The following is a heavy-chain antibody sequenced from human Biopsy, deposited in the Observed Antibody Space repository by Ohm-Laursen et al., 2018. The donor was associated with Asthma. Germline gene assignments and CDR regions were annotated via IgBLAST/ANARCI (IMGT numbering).Heavy chain of an antibody. V-gene: IGHV3-30*03. CDR3: ARISICRTTTCYSYFSYSMDV. CDR1: GFSFNSYG. CDR2: MSFDGRQT. D-gene: IGHD2-2*01. Sequence: SLRLSCTASGFSFNSYGMHWVRQAPGKGLEWVAVMSFDGRQTYYADSVKGRFTISRDNSKNTLYLQMNSLRAEDTAVYYCARISICRTTTCYSYFSYSMDVWGQGTTVTVSS. J-gene: IGHJ6*02.